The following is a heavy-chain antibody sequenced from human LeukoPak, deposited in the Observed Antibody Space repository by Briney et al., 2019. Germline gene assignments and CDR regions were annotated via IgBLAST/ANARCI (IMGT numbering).Heavy chain of an antibody. J-gene: IGHJ4*02. Sequence: ASVKVSCKASGYTFISYAMNWVRQAPGQGLEWMGWINTNTGNPTYAQGFTGRFVFSLDTSVSTAYLQISSLKAEDTAVYYCARERDDYGDRPFDYWGQGTLVTVSS. V-gene: IGHV7-4-1*02. CDR1: GYTFISYA. CDR3: ARERDDYGDRPFDY. CDR2: INTNTGNP. D-gene: IGHD4-17*01.